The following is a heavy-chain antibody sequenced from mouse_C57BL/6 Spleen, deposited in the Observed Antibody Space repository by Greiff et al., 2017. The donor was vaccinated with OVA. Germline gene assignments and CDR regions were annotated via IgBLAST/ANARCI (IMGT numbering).Heavy chain of an antibody. Sequence: EVQLQQSGPELVKPGASVKISCKASGYSFTGYYMHWVKQSSEKSLEWIGEINPSTGGTSYNQKFKGKATLTVDKSSSTAYMQLKSLTSEDSAVYYYARIFYGNYLYYAMDYWGQGTSVTVSS. CDR3: ARIFYGNYLYYAMDY. D-gene: IGHD2-1*01. CDR1: GYSFTGYY. V-gene: IGHV1-43*01. J-gene: IGHJ4*01. CDR2: INPSTGGT.